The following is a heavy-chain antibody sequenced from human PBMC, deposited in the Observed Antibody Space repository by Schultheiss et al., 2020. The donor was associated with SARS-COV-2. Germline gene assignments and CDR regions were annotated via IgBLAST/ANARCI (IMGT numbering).Heavy chain of an antibody. CDR1: GFTFSSYS. V-gene: IGHV3-48*02. Sequence: GGSLRLSCAASGFTFSSYSMNWVRQAPGKGLEWLAYFGTTPTFIYYADSVKGRFTISRDNAKNSLSLQMNSLRDEDTAVYYCARVSGDYHDYWGQGTLVTVSS. CDR3: ARVSGDYHDY. CDR2: FGTTPTFI. D-gene: IGHD4-17*01. J-gene: IGHJ4*02.